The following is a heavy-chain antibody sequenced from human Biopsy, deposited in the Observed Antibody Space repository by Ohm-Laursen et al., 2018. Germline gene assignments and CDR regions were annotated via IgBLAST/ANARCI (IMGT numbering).Heavy chain of an antibody. CDR1: GGSISNNNYY. CDR2: IFYRGST. Sequence: DTLSLTCAVSGGSISNNNYYWGWIRQPPGKGLEWIGSIFYRGSTHYKPSLKSRVNISVDTSKNQFSLKLNSVTAADTAVYYCARDYDTSGYYYVSWGQGTLVTVSS. CDR3: ARDYDTSGYYYVS. V-gene: IGHV4-39*01. J-gene: IGHJ5*02. D-gene: IGHD3-22*01.